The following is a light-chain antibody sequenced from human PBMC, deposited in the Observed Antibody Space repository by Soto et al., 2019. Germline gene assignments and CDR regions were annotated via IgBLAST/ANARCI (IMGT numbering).Light chain of an antibody. V-gene: IGLV2-14*01. Sequence: QSALTQPASVSGSPGQSITISCNGSSSDVGAYNYVSWYQQHPGKAPKLMIYEVSNRPSGVSNRFSGSKSGNTASLTISGLQAEDEADYYCSSYTSSSTVVFGGGTKLTVL. CDR1: SSDVGAYNY. CDR2: EVS. J-gene: IGLJ2*01. CDR3: SSYTSSSTVV.